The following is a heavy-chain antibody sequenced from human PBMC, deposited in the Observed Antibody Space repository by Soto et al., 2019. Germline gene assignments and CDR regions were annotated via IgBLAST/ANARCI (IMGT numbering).Heavy chain of an antibody. D-gene: IGHD2-15*01. J-gene: IGHJ5*02. V-gene: IGHV1-18*01. CDR2: ISAYNGNT. CDR1: GYTFTSYG. Sequence: GASVKVSCKASGYTFTSYGISWVRQAPGQGLEWMGWISAYNGNTKYAQKLQGRVTMTTDTSTSTADMELRSLRSDDTAVYYCARVRDIVVVGAANNWFDPWGQGTLVTVAS. CDR3: ARVRDIVVVGAANNWFDP.